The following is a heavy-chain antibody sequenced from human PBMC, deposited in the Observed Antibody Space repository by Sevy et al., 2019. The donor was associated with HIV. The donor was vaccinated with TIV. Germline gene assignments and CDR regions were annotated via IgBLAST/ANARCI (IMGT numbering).Heavy chain of an antibody. CDR2: ISGFNNYI. V-gene: IGHV3-21*01. D-gene: IGHD6-19*01. CDR3: ARGASSGWDYFDY. J-gene: IGHJ4*02. CDR1: GFTFSTYS. Sequence: GGYLRLSCAASGFTFSTYSMSWVRQAPGKGLEWVSYISGFNNYIYYADSLRGRFTISRDNAKNSLYLQMNNLRAEDTAVYYCARGASSGWDYFDYWGQGTLVTVSS.